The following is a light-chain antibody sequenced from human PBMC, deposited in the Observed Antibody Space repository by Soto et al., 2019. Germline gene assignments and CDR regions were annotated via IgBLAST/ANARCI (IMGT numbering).Light chain of an antibody. CDR2: GAS. Sequence: DIQMTQSPSSLSASVGDRVTITCRASQSIYIYLNWYQQTPGTAPRLLIYGASNLQRGVPSRFVGSGSGTDFTLTTNSLQPEDCATYYCQHSYSTPLTFGQGTRLEIK. V-gene: IGKV1-39*01. CDR3: QHSYSTPLT. J-gene: IGKJ5*01. CDR1: QSIYIY.